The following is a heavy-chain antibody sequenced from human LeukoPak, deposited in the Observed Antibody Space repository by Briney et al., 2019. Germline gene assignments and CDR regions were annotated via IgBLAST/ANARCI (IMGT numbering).Heavy chain of an antibody. V-gene: IGHV3-30*04. D-gene: IGHD3-3*01. Sequence: PGGSLRLSCAASGYTFSSYAMHWVRQAPGKGLEWVAVISYDGSNKYYVDSVKGRFTISRDNSKNTLYLQMNSLRAEDTAVYYCARELSAIFPLFNWGQGTLVTVSS. CDR2: ISYDGSNK. CDR1: GYTFSSYA. CDR3: ARELSAIFPLFN. J-gene: IGHJ4*02.